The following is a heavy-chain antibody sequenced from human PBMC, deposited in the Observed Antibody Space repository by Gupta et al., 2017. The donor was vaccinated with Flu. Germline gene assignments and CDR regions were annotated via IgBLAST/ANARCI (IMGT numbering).Heavy chain of an antibody. D-gene: IGHD3-22*01. V-gene: IGHV3-23*01. Sequence: PGKGLEWVSAIRGSGGSTYYADSVKGRFNISRDNSKNTLYLQMNSLRAEDTAVYYCAKDPTYYYDSSGYYLVWGQGTLVTVSS. CDR3: AKDPTYYYDSSGYYLV. J-gene: IGHJ4*02. CDR2: IRGSGGST.